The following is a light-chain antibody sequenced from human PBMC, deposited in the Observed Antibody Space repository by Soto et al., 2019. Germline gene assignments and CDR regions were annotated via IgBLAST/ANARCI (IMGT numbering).Light chain of an antibody. CDR3: QHYDNSPPSVT. CDR1: QGIGNA. Sequence: AIQMTQSPSSLSASVGDRVTISCRASQGIGNALGWYQQKPGKPPKVLIYGASRRATGIPDRFSGSGSGTDFILTISRLEPEDFAVYYCQHYDNSPPSVTFGPGTKVDIK. J-gene: IGKJ3*01. CDR2: GAS. V-gene: IGKV1D-13*01.